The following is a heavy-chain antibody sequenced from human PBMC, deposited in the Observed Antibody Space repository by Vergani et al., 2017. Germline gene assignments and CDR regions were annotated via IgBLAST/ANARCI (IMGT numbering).Heavy chain of an antibody. D-gene: IGHD3-3*01. CDR2: IRKKVNSYTT. Sequence: ELQLVESGGGLVQPGGSLRLSCAASGSTVSGNYMTWVRQAPGKGLEWVGRIRKKVNSYTTEYAASVKGRFTISRDDSRDSLYLQMNSLKTEDTAVYYCARVSVEGDYTFDYWGQGTLVTVSS. CDR1: GSTVSGNY. J-gene: IGHJ4*02. V-gene: IGHV3-72*01. CDR3: ARVSVEGDYTFDY.